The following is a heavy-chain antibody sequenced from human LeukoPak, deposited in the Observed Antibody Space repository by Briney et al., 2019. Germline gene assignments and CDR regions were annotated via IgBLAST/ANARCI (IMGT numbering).Heavy chain of an antibody. CDR1: GGSISSGGYY. V-gene: IGHV4-31*03. CDR2: IYYSGST. CDR3: ARGLPAAIQYAFDI. Sequence: SQTLSLTCTVSGGSISSGGYYWSWIRQHPGKGLEWIGYIYYSGSTYYNPSLKSRVTISVDTSKNQFSLKLSSVTAADTAVYYCARGLPAAIQYAFDIWGQGTMVTVSS. D-gene: IGHD2-2*02. J-gene: IGHJ3*02.